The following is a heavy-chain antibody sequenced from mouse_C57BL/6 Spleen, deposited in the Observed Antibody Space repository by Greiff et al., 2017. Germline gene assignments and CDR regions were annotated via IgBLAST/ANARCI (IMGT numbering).Heavy chain of an antibody. Sequence: VQLQQSGAELVRPGASVTLSCKASGYTFTDYEMHWVKQTPVHGLEWIGAIDPETGGTAYNQKFKGKAILTADKSSSTAYMELRSLTSEDSAVYYCTRKGYYYGSSPHFDYWGQGTTLTVSA. J-gene: IGHJ2*01. CDR3: TRKGYYYGSSPHFDY. V-gene: IGHV1-15*01. CDR2: IDPETGGT. CDR1: GYTFTDYE. D-gene: IGHD1-1*01.